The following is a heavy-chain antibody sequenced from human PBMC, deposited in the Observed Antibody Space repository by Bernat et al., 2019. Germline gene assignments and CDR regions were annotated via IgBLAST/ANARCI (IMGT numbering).Heavy chain of an antibody. CDR2: IWYDGSNK. D-gene: IGHD5-24*01. J-gene: IGHJ4*02. V-gene: IGHV3-33*01. CDR3: AREDGYNLSSFDY. CDR1: GFTFISYG. Sequence: QVQLVESGGGVVQPGRSLRLSCAASGFTFISYGMPWVRQAPGKGLEWVAVIWYDGSNKYYADSVKSRFTISRDNSKNTLYLQMNSLSAEDTAVYYCAREDGYNLSSFDYWGQGTLVTVSS.